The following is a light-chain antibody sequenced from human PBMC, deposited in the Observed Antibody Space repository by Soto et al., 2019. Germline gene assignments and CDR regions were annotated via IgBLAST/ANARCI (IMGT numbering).Light chain of an antibody. J-gene: IGKJ1*01. CDR1: QSIGSS. Sequence: DIQLTQSPFILSASVGDSITISCRASQSIGSSLAWYQQKPGKAPKVLIYAGSSLDSGVPSRFSASGFGTDFTLRVNSLQPDDFATYYCQHYNRYSGTFGQGTKVEV. V-gene: IGKV1-5*01. CDR2: AGS. CDR3: QHYNRYSGT.